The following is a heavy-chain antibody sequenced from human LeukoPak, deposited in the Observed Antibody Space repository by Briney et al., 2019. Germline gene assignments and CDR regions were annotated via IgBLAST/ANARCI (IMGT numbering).Heavy chain of an antibody. V-gene: IGHV5-51*01. J-gene: IGHJ4*02. D-gene: IGHD3-10*01. Sequence: GESLKISCKGSGYSFTSYWIGWVRQMPRKGLEWMGIIYPGDSDTRYSPSFQGQVTISADKSISTAYLQWSSLKASDTAMYYCARHSADGSGSHMGIDYWGQGTLVTVSS. CDR3: ARHSADGSGSHMGIDY. CDR1: GYSFTSYW. CDR2: IYPGDSDT.